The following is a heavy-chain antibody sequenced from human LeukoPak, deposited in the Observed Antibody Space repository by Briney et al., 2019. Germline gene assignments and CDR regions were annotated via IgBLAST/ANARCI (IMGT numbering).Heavy chain of an antibody. Sequence: SETLSLTCTVSGGSISSYYWSWIRQPPGKGLEWIGYIYYSGSTNYNPSLKSRVTISVDTSKNQFSLKLSSVTAADTAVYYCARVGSFGRKLGFDYWGQGTLVTVSS. D-gene: IGHD7-27*01. CDR3: ARVGSFGRKLGFDY. J-gene: IGHJ4*02. V-gene: IGHV4-59*01. CDR2: IYYSGST. CDR1: GGSISSYY.